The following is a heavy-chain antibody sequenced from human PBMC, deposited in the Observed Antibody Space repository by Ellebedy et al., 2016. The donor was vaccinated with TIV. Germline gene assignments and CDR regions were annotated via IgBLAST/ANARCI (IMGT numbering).Heavy chain of an antibody. CDR3: ARDPGYYYYGMDV. Sequence: GGSLRLSCAASGFIFSDYVMFWVRQAPGKGLQYVSAISPKGGTTYYGNSVKGRFTVSRDNSKNTLYLQMNSLRAEDTAVYYCARDPGYYYYGMDVWGQGTTVTVSS. V-gene: IGHV3-64*01. J-gene: IGHJ6*02. CDR2: ISPKGGTT. CDR1: GFIFSDYV.